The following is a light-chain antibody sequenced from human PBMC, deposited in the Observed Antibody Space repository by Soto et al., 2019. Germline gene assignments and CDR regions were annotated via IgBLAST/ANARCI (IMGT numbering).Light chain of an antibody. CDR1: RSNIGNNY. CDR3: GTWYTSLSAVV. V-gene: IGLV1-51*01. Sequence: QSVLTQPPSVSAAPRQKVTISCSGSRSNIGNNYVSWYQQLPGTAPKLLIYDNNRRPSGIPDRFSGSKSGTSATLAITGLQTGDEADYYCGTWYTSLSAVVFGGGTKLTVL. CDR2: DNN. J-gene: IGLJ2*01.